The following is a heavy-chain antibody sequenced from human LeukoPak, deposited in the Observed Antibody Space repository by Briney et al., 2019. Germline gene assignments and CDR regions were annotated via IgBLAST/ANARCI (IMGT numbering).Heavy chain of an antibody. CDR3: AKKMPGTIAAAVDC. D-gene: IGHD6-13*01. J-gene: IGHJ4*02. Sequence: GGSLRLSCAASGFTFSSYSMNWVRQAPGKGLEWVSSISGSGGSTYYADSVKGRFTISRDNSKNTLYVQMNNLRAEDTAVYYCAKKMPGTIAAAVDCWGQGTLVTVSS. V-gene: IGHV3-23*01. CDR1: GFTFSSYS. CDR2: ISGSGGST.